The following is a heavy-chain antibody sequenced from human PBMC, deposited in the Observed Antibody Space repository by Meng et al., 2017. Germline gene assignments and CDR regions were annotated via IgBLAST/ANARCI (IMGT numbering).Heavy chain of an antibody. J-gene: IGHJ5*02. Sequence: QVQLVHSGDEVKKPGASVKVSCKASGYTFTSYDINWVRQATGQGLEWMGGIIPIFGTANYAQKFQGRVTITADESTSTAYMELSSLRSEDTAVYYCARESWFDPWGQGTLVTVSS. CDR1: GYTFTSYD. CDR3: ARESWFDP. V-gene: IGHV1-69*01. CDR2: IIPIFGTA.